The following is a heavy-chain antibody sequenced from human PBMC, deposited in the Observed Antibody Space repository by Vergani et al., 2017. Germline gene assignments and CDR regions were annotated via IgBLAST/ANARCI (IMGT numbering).Heavy chain of an antibody. D-gene: IGHD1-26*01. CDR1: GFTFSTYV. CDR3: VKDAGSYENFFDS. Sequence: EVQLLESGGSLKQPGGSVRLSCAASGFTFSTYVMHWVRQAPGKGLELVLALTGGCGSTYYADSFKGRFIISRDNSRDTLYLQTNSLRPEDTATYYCVKDAGSYENFFDSWGQGTLVTVSS. J-gene: IGHJ4*02. V-gene: IGHV3-23*01. CDR2: LTGGCGST.